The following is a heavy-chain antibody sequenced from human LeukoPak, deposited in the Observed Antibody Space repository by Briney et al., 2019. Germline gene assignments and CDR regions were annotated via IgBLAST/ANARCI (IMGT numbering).Heavy chain of an antibody. D-gene: IGHD6-19*01. CDR3: ARGRWGIAVAPYDY. CDR2: MNPNSGNT. Sequence: GASVKVSCKASGYTFTSYDINWVRQATGQGLEWMGWMNPNSGNTGYAQKFQGRVTITRNTSISTAYMELSSLRSEDTAVYYCARGRWGIAVAPYDYWGQGTLVTVSS. V-gene: IGHV1-8*03. CDR1: GYTFTSYD. J-gene: IGHJ4*02.